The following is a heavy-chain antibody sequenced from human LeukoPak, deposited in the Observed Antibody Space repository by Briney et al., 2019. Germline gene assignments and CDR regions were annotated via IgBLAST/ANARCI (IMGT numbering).Heavy chain of an antibody. J-gene: IGHJ4*02. D-gene: IGHD3-3*01. CDR2: ISAYNGNT. V-gene: IGHV1-18*01. CDR3: ARDKKRITIFGVVSQTPVFDY. Sequence: ASVKVSCKASGYTFTSYGISWVRQAPGQGLEWMGWISAYNGNTNYAQKLQGRVTMTTDTPTSTAYMELRSLRSDDTTVYYCARDKKRITIFGVVSQTPVFDYWGQGTLVTVSS. CDR1: GYTFTSYG.